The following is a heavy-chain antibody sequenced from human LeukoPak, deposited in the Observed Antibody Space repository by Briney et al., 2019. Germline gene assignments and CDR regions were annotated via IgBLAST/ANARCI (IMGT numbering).Heavy chain of an antibody. V-gene: IGHV4-39*07. CDR2: IYYSGST. D-gene: IGHD5-18*01. CDR3: ARAHPVRLWLTIFDY. Sequence: WVRQPPGKGLEWIGSIYYSGSTYYNPSLKSRVTISVDTSKNQFSLKLSSVTAADTAVYYCARAHPVRLWLTIFDYWGQGTLVTVSS. J-gene: IGHJ4*02.